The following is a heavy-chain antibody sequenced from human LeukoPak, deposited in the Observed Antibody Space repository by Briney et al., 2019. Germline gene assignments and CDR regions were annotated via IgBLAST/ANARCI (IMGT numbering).Heavy chain of an antibody. J-gene: IGHJ4*02. D-gene: IGHD3-22*01. Sequence: ASVKVSCKASGYTFTSYDINWVRQATGQGLEWMGWMNPNSGNTGYAQKFQGRVTMTRNTSISTAYMELSSLRSEDTAVYYCARGESPFHYDSSGYVYWGQGALVTVSP. CDR2: MNPNSGNT. CDR3: ARGESPFHYDSSGYVY. V-gene: IGHV1-8*01. CDR1: GYTFTSYD.